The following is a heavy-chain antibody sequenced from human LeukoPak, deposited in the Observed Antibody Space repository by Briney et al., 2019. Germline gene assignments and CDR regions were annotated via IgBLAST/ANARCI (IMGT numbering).Heavy chain of an antibody. V-gene: IGHV3-49*04. D-gene: IGHD6-19*01. CDR1: GFTFGDYA. Sequence: AGGFLRPSCTTSGFTFGDYAVSWVRQAPGKGLEWVGLIRGKSYGGATEYAASVKGRFTISRDDSKSIAYLQMNSLKTEDTAVYYCSRGSGWTDYWGQGTLVTVSS. J-gene: IGHJ4*02. CDR2: IRGKSYGGAT. CDR3: SRGSGWTDY.